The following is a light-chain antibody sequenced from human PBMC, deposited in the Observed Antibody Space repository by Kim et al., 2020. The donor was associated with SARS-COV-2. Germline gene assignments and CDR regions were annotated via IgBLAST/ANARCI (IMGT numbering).Light chain of an antibody. J-gene: IGLJ3*02. CDR2: KDD. Sequence: PGQTARITCSGDALPNQYTYRYQQKPGQAPVQVIYKDDERPSGIPERFAGSTSGTTVTLIISGVQAEDEADYYCQSADSSGSYRVFGGGTKVTVL. V-gene: IGLV3-25*03. CDR1: ALPNQY. CDR3: QSADSSGSYRV.